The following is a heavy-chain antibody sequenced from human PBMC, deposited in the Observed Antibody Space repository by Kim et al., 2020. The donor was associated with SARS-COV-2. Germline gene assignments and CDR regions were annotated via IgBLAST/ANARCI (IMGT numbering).Heavy chain of an antibody. CDR2: IYYSGST. CDR3: ARAGGYSGYSNYYYGMDV. J-gene: IGHJ6*02. V-gene: IGHV4-39*07. CDR1: GGSISSSRYY. Sequence: SETLSLTCTVSGGSISSSRYYWGWIRQPPGKGLEWIGSIYYSGSTDYNPSLKSRVTISIDTSKNQFFLNLNSATAADTAVYYCARAGGYSGYSNYYYGMDVWGQGTTVTVSS. D-gene: IGHD5-12*01.